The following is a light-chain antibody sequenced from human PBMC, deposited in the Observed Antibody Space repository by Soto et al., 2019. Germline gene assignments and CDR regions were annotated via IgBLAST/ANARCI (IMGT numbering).Light chain of an antibody. CDR3: SSYTSGSTLEV. V-gene: IGLV2-14*01. CDR1: SSDVGGYNY. J-gene: IGLJ1*01. Sequence: QSVLTQPASMSGSPGQSITISCTGTSSDVGGYNYVSWYQQHPGKAPKLMIYDVSDRPSGVSNRFSGSKSGNTASLTISGLQAEDEADYYCSSYTSGSTLEVFGTGTKLTVL. CDR2: DVS.